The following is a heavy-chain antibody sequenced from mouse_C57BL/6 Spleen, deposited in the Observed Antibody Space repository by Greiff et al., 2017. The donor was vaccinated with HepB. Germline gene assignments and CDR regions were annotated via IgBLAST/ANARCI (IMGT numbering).Heavy chain of an antibody. J-gene: IGHJ2*01. D-gene: IGHD1-1*01. Sequence: VQLKESGGDLVKPGGSLKLSCAASGFTFSSYGMSWVRQTPDKRLEWVATISSGGSYTYYPDSVKGRFTISRDNAKNTLYLQMSSLKSEDTAMYYCARQDTTVVAFDYWGQGTTLTVSS. CDR3: ARQDTTVVAFDY. V-gene: IGHV5-6*01. CDR2: ISSGGSYT. CDR1: GFTFSSYG.